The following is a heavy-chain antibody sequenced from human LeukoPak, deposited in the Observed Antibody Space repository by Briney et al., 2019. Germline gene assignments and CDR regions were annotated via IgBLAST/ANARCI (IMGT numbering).Heavy chain of an antibody. Sequence: GLSLRLFCAVSGFTFSSYAMSWVRQAPGKGLEWVSAISGSGGSTYYADSVKGRFTISRDNSKHTLYLQMNSLRAEDTAVYYCAKDTSWPGGYFDYWGQGTLVTVSS. D-gene: IGHD2-2*01. CDR2: ISGSGGST. CDR3: AKDTSWPGGYFDY. V-gene: IGHV3-23*01. J-gene: IGHJ4*02. CDR1: GFTFSSYA.